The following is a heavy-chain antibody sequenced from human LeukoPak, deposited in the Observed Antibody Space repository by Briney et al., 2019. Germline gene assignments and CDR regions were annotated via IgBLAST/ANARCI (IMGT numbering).Heavy chain of an antibody. Sequence: ASVKVSCKGSRGTLSRYAISWVRQAPGQGVEWMGGIIPIFGTATYAQKSQGRVTITADESTSTAHMELSSLRSEDTAVYYCASVGGVDISFDPWGQVTLVTVSS. CDR3: ASVGGVDISFDP. V-gene: IGHV1-69*01. D-gene: IGHD3-9*01. CDR2: IIPIFGTA. CDR1: RGTLSRYA. J-gene: IGHJ5*02.